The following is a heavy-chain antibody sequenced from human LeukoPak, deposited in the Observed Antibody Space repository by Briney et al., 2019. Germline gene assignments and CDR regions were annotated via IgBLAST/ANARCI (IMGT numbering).Heavy chain of an antibody. Sequence: SVKVSCKASGGTFSSYAISWVRQAPGQGLEWMGRIIPILGIANYAQKFQGRVTITADKSTSTAYMELSSLRSDDTAVYYCARDLEHCRNIICSNSAYWGQGTLVTVSS. CDR3: ARDLEHCRNIICSNSAY. CDR1: GGTFSSYA. CDR2: IIPILGIA. V-gene: IGHV1-69*04. J-gene: IGHJ4*02. D-gene: IGHD2-2*01.